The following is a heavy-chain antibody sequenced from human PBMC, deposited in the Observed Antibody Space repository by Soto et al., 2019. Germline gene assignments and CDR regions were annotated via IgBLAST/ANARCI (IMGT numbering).Heavy chain of an antibody. V-gene: IGHV5-10-1*01. D-gene: IGHD3-10*01. Sequence: GESLKISCKGSGYSFTSYWISWVRQMPGKGLEWMGRIDPSDSYTNYSPSFQGHVTISADKSISTAYLQWSSLKASDTAMYYCARRMYYYGSGSYLYAFDIWGQGTMVTVSS. CDR1: GYSFTSYW. J-gene: IGHJ3*02. CDR3: ARRMYYYGSGSYLYAFDI. CDR2: IDPSDSYT.